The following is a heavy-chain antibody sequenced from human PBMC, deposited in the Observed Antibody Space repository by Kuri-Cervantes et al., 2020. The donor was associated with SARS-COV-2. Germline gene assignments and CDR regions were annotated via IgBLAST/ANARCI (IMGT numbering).Heavy chain of an antibody. CDR1: GGSISSGDYY. CDR3: ARGVVATIKDYYYGMDV. D-gene: IGHD5-12*01. CDR2: VYYSGST. Sequence: LRLSCTVSGGSISSGDYYWSWIRQPPGKGLEWIGYVYYSGSTYYNPSLKSRLTISLDTSKNQFSLKLSSVTAADTAVYYCARGVVATIKDYYYGMDVWGQGTTVTVSS. J-gene: IGHJ6*02. V-gene: IGHV4-30-4*01.